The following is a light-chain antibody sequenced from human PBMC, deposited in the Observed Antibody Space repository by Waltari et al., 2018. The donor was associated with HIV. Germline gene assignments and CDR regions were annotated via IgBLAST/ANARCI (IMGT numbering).Light chain of an antibody. CDR1: ALPKKY. J-gene: IGLJ2*01. V-gene: IGLV3-10*01. CDR3: YSTDNSGHHRV. CDR2: EDS. Sequence: SYELTQPPSVAVSPGQTARITCTGDALPKKYASWYQQKSGQAPGLVIYEDSKRPSGFPDRFSGSSSGTTATLTISGAQVEDEADYYCYSTDNSGHHRVFGTGTKLTVL.